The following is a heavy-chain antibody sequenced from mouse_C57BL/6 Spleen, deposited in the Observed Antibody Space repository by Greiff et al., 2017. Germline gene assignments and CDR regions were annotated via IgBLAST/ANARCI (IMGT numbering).Heavy chain of an antibody. J-gene: IGHJ2*01. D-gene: IGHD1-1*01. V-gene: IGHV1-82*01. CDR3: ARPSYGSSPLDD. Sequence: QVQLQQSGPELVKPGASVKISCKASGYAFSSSWMNWVKQRPGKGLEWIGRIYPGDGDTNYNGKFKGKATLTADKSSSTAYMQLSSLTSEDSAVYFCARPSYGSSPLDDWGKGTTLTVSS. CDR1: GYAFSSSW. CDR2: IYPGDGDT.